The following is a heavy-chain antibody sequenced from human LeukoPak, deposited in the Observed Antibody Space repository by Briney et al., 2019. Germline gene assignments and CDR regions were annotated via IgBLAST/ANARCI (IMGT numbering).Heavy chain of an antibody. CDR3: ARDGYCSGGSCYYFDY. V-gene: IGHV1-2*02. J-gene: IGHJ4*02. Sequence: ASVKVSCKASGYTYTSYYMHWVRQAPGQGLEWMGWINPNSGGTNYAQKFQGRVTMTRDTSISTAYMELSRLRSDDTAVYYCARDGYCSGGSCYYFDYWGQGTLVTVSS. CDR2: INPNSGGT. CDR1: GYTYTSYY. D-gene: IGHD2-15*01.